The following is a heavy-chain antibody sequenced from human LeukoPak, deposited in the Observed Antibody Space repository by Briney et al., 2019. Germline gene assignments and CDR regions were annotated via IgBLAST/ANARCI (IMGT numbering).Heavy chain of an antibody. J-gene: IGHJ4*02. CDR2: ISGSDGST. Sequence: GGSLRLSCAASGFTFSNYVMSWVRQAPGKGLEWVSAISGSDGSTWYADSVKGRFTVSRDNSKNTLFLQMNSLRAEDTAVYYCAKPVIYGSEQSDYCGQGTLVTVSS. CDR1: GFTFSNYV. CDR3: AKPVIYGSEQSDY. V-gene: IGHV3-23*01. D-gene: IGHD3-10*01.